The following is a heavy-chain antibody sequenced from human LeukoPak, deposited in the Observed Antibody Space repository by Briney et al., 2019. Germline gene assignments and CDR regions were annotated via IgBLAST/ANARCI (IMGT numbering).Heavy chain of an antibody. D-gene: IGHD6-13*01. J-gene: IGHJ4*02. Sequence: GESLKISCKGSGYIFTSYWIGWVRQMPGKGLEWMGIIYPGDSDTRYSPSFQGQVTISADKSISTAYLQWSSLKASDTAMYYCARHSARIAAAGTVAEPLDYWGQGTLVTVSS. CDR3: ARHSARIAAAGTVAEPLDY. CDR1: GYIFTSYW. CDR2: IYPGDSDT. V-gene: IGHV5-51*01.